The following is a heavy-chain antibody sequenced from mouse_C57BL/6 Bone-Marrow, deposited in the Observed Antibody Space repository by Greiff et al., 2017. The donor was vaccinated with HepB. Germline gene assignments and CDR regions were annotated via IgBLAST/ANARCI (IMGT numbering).Heavy chain of an antibody. CDR2: IYPRSGNT. V-gene: IGHV1-81*01. CDR3: ANPSYYGSSYWYFDV. Sequence: VHLVESGAELARPGASVKLSCKASGYTFTSYGISWVKQRTGQGLEWIGEIYPRSGNTYYNEKFKGKATLTADKSSSTAYMELRSLTSEDSAVYFCANPSYYGSSYWYFDVWGTGTTVTVSS. D-gene: IGHD1-1*01. CDR1: GYTFTSYG. J-gene: IGHJ1*03.